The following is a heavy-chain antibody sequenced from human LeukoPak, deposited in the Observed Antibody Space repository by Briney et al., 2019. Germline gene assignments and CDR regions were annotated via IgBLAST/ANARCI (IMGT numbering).Heavy chain of an antibody. V-gene: IGHV3-21*01. J-gene: IGHJ4*02. D-gene: IGHD4-17*01. CDR3: ARDIDNYGDYIPH. Sequence: PGGSLRLSCAASEFTFSRYGMNWVRQAPGKGLEWVSSISSSSSYIYYADSVKGRFTISRDNAKNSLYLQMNSLRAEDTAVYYCARDIDNYGDYIPHWGQGTLVTVSS. CDR2: ISSSSSYI. CDR1: EFTFSRYG.